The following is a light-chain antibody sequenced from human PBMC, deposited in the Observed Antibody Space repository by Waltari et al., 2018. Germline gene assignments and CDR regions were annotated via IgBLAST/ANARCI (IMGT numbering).Light chain of an antibody. CDR2: EDS. J-gene: IGLJ2*01. CDR1: ALPKKY. CDR3: YSTDSSGNHP. V-gene: IGLV3-10*01. Sequence: SYELTQPPSVSVSPGQTARIPCSGDALPKKYAYWYQQKSGQAPVLVIYEDSKRPSGIPERFSGSSSGTMATLTISGAQVEDEADYYCYSTDSSGNHPFGGGTKLTVL.